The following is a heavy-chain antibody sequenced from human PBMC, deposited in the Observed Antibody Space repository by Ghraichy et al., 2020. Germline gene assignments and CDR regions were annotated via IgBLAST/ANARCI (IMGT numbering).Heavy chain of an antibody. CDR3: ARGRSVNDYSNIEGLDP. CDR2: INHSGST. V-gene: IGHV4-34*01. CDR1: GGSFSGYY. Sequence: SETLSLTCAVYGGSFSGYYWSWIRQPPGKGLEWIGEINHSGSTNYNPSLKSRVTISVDTSKNQFSLKLSSVTAADTAVYYCARGRSVNDYSNIEGLDPWGQGTLVTVSS. D-gene: IGHD4-11*01. J-gene: IGHJ5*02.